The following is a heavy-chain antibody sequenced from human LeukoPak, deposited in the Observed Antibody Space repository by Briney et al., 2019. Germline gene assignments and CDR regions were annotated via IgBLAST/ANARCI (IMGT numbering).Heavy chain of an antibody. V-gene: IGHV3-30*03. D-gene: IGHD3-10*01. CDR2: TSFDGTNK. J-gene: IGHJ6*01. Sequence: LSGGSLRLSCAISGFRVFDYGVHWVRQAPGKGLEWVAVTSFDGTNKYYADSVRGRFTISRDNSNKTVYLQMNSQRADDTAVYYCARDPIYDSGSHSTSQGMDVWGQGTTVTVSS. CDR3: ARDPIYDSGSHSTSQGMDV. CDR1: GFRVFDYG.